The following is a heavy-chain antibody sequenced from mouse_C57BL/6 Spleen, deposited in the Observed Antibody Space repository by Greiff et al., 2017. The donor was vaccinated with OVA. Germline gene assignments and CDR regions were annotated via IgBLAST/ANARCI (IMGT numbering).Heavy chain of an antibody. V-gene: IGHV5-17*01. D-gene: IGHD1-1*01. Sequence: EVQVVESGGGLVKPGGSLKLSCAASGFTFSDYGMHWVRQAPEKGLEWVAYISSGSSTIYYADTVKGRFTISRDNAKNTLFLQMTSLRSEDTAMYYCARGAYYYGSSYVAYWGQGTLVTVSA. J-gene: IGHJ3*01. CDR2: ISSGSSTI. CDR1: GFTFSDYG. CDR3: ARGAYYYGSSYVAY.